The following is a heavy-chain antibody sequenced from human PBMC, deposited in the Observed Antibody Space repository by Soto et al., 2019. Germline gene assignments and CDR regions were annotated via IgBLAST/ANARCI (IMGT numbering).Heavy chain of an antibody. CDR3: ARDRNWNDFRDYYYYYMDV. J-gene: IGHJ6*03. D-gene: IGHD1-1*01. CDR1: GFTFSDYY. CDR2: ISSSGSTI. V-gene: IGHV3-11*01. Sequence: GGSLRLSCAASGFTFSDYYMSWIRQAPGKGLEWVSYISSSGSTIYYADSVKGRFTISRDNAKNSLYLQMNSLRAEDTAVYYCARDRNWNDFRDYYYYYMDVWGKGTTVTVSS.